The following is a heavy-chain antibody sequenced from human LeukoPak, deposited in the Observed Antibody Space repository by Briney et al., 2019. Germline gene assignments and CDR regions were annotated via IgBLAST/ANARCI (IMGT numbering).Heavy chain of an antibody. Sequence: ASVKVSCKASGYTFTSYYMHWVRQAPGQGLEWMGWINPDGATNYEQKFQGRVTMTRDTSISSAYLALDRLRSDDTAVYYCARFTALEFDPWGQGTLVTVSS. V-gene: IGHV1-2*02. D-gene: IGHD5-18*01. CDR1: GYTFTSYY. CDR2: INPDGAT. CDR3: ARFTALEFDP. J-gene: IGHJ5*02.